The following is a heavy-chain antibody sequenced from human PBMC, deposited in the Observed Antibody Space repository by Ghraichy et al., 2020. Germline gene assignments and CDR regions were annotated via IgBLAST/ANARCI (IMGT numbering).Heavy chain of an antibody. D-gene: IGHD6-13*01. CDR3: ARGDSSSSNWFDP. V-gene: IGHV1-69*13. Sequence: SVTVSCKASGGTFSSYAISWVRQAPGQGLEWMGGIIPIFGTANYAQKFQGRVTITADESTSTAYMELSSLRSEDTAVYYCARGDSSSSNWFDPWGQGTLVTVSS. J-gene: IGHJ5*02. CDR1: GGTFSSYA. CDR2: IIPIFGTA.